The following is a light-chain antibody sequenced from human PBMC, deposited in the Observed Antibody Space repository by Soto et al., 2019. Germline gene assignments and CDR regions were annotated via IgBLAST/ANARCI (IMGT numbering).Light chain of an antibody. J-gene: IGLJ1*01. CDR1: NSDVGAYNY. Sequence: QSALTQPASGSGSPGQSITISCTGTNSDVGAYNYVSWYQHRPGKAPKLLIYNVNNRPSGVSDRFSGSKSGNTASLTISGLLAEDEADYYCSSHTTSSTQVFGTGTKLTVL. CDR2: NVN. CDR3: SSHTTSSTQV. V-gene: IGLV2-14*03.